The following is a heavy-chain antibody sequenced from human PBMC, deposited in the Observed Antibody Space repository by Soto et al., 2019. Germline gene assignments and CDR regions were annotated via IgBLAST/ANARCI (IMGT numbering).Heavy chain of an antibody. J-gene: IGHJ1*01. CDR1: GFTFSSYS. D-gene: IGHD3-16*01. Sequence: GGSLRLSCAASGFTFSSYSMNWVRQAPGKGLEWVSYISSSSTIYYADSVKGRLTISRENAKNSLYLQMNSLRAEDTAVYYWAGGAKTPRPTPTFQHWGQGTLVTVSS. V-gene: IGHV3-48*01. CDR2: ISSSSTI. CDR3: AGGAKTPRPTPTFQH.